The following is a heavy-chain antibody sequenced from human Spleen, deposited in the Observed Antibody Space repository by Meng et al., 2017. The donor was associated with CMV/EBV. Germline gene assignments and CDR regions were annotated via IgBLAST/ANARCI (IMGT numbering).Heavy chain of an antibody. V-gene: IGHV4-31*02. D-gene: IGHD1-26*01. CDR2: IYYSGST. CDR1: SGGYY. Sequence: SGGYYWSWIRQHPGKGLEWIGYIYYSGSTYYNPSLKSRVTISVDTSKNQFSLKLSSVTAADTAVYYCARDARPLVQAVGATIGFLWWGQGTLVTVSS. CDR3: ARDARPLVQAVGATIGFLW. J-gene: IGHJ4*02.